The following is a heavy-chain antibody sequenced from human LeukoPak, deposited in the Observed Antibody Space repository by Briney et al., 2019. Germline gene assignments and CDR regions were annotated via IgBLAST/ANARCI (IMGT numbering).Heavy chain of an antibody. D-gene: IGHD4-23*01. Sequence: SETLSLTCAVYGGSFSGYYWSWIRQPPGKGLEWIGYIYYSGGTNSNPSLKSRVTISVDTSKNQFSLKLSSVTAADTAVYYCATLTTVVTPSYFDYWGQGTLVTVSS. CDR1: GGSFSGYY. CDR3: ATLTTVVTPSYFDY. CDR2: IYYSGGT. V-gene: IGHV4-59*08. J-gene: IGHJ4*02.